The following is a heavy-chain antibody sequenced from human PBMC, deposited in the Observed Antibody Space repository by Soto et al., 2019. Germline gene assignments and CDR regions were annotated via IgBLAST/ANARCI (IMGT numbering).Heavy chain of an antibody. Sequence: SETLSLTCAVYGGSFSGYYWSWIRQPPGKGLEWIGEINHSGSTNYNPSLKSRVTISVDTSKNRFSLKLSSVTAADTAVYYCAISSLDYGSYYYYGMDVWGQGTTVTSP. CDR1: GGSFSGYY. V-gene: IGHV4-34*01. CDR3: AISSLDYGSYYYYGMDV. J-gene: IGHJ6*02. CDR2: INHSGST. D-gene: IGHD4-17*01.